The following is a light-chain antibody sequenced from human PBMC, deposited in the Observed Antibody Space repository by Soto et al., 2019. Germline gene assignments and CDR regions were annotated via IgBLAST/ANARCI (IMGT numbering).Light chain of an antibody. CDR3: QQRNNLGS. V-gene: IGKV3-11*01. CDR2: DAS. J-gene: IGKJ2*01. Sequence: EIVLTQSPATLSLSPGERATLSCRASQSVSSYLAWYQQKPGQAPRLLIYDASNRATGIPARFSGSGSGTDFTLTINSLEPEDFAVYYCQQRNNLGSFGQGTKLEIK. CDR1: QSVSSY.